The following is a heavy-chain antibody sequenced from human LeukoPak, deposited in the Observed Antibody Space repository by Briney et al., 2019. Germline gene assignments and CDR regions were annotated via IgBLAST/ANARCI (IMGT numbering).Heavy chain of an antibody. CDR2: VDPEDGET. J-gene: IGHJ4*02. D-gene: IGHD3-22*01. Sequence: ASVKVSCKVSGYTFTDYYMHWVQQAPGKGLEWMGLVDPEDGETIYAEKFQGRVTITADTSTDTAYMELSSLRSKDTAVYYCATISSNYYDSLVDYWGQGTLVTVSS. V-gene: IGHV1-69-2*01. CDR1: GYTFTDYY. CDR3: ATISSNYYDSLVDY.